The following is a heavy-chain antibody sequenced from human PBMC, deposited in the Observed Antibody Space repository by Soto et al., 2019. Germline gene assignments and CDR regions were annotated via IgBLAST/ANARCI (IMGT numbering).Heavy chain of an antibody. CDR3: AVTVVVVAATDAFDI. CDR2: IIPILGIA. V-gene: IGHV1-69*02. D-gene: IGHD2-15*01. J-gene: IGHJ3*02. Sequence: SVKVSCKAAGGTFSSYTISWGRQAPGQGLEWMGRIIPILGIANYAQKFQGRVTITADKSTSTAYMELSSLRSEDTAVYYCAVTVVVVAATDAFDIWGQGTMVTVSS. CDR1: GGTFSSYT.